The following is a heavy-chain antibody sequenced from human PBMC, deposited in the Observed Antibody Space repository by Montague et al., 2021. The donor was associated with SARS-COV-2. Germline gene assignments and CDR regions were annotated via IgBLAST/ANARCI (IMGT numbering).Heavy chain of an antibody. J-gene: IGHJ6*03. V-gene: IGHV6-1*01. CDR3: ARDLLTGYLPYYYYMDV. CDR2: TYYRSKWYN. Sequence: CAISGDSVSSNSAAWNWIRQSPSRGLEWLGRTYYRSKWYNGYAVSVKSRITINPDTSKNQFSLQLNSVTPEDTTVYYCARDLLTGYLPYYYYMDVWGKGTTVTVSS. CDR1: GDSVSSNSAA. D-gene: IGHD3-9*01.